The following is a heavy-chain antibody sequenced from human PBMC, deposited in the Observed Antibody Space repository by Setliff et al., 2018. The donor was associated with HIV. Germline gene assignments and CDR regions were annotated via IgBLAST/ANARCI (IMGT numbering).Heavy chain of an antibody. CDR2: ISYGSTYI. CDR1: GFTFSSYC. D-gene: IGHD1-26*01. Sequence: GESLKISCVASGFTFSSYCMDWFRQAPGKGLEWVSSISYGSTYIYQSDSVRGRFTISRDDAKKSLYLQMNSLGAEDTAVYYCARDDPAGGIDYWGQGTLVTVSS. J-gene: IGHJ4*02. V-gene: IGHV3-21*01. CDR3: ARDDPAGGIDY.